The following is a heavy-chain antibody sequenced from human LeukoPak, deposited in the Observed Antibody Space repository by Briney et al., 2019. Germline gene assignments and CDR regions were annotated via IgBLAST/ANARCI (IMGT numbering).Heavy chain of an antibody. CDR3: ARDVGMASYYFDY. Sequence: GGSLRLSCAASGFTFSSYAMHWVRQAPGKGLEWVAVISYDGSNKYYADSVEGRFTISRDNSKNTLYLQMNSLRAEDTAVYYCARDVGMASYYFDYWGQGTLVTVSS. CDR1: GFTFSSYA. CDR2: ISYDGSNK. J-gene: IGHJ4*02. D-gene: IGHD5-24*01. V-gene: IGHV3-30*04.